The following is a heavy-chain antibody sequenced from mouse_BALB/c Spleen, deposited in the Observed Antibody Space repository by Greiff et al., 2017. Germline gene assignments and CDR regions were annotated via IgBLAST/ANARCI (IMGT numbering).Heavy chain of an antibody. J-gene: IGHJ3*01. Sequence: ESGPGLVKPSQSLSLTCSVTGYSITSGYYWNWIRQFPGNKLEWMGYISYDGSNNYNPSLKNRISITRDTSKNQFFLKLNSVTTEDTATYYCAREGYYGPAWFAYWGQGTLVTVSA. CDR2: ISYDGSN. CDR1: GYSITSGYY. V-gene: IGHV3-6*02. CDR3: AREGYYGPAWFAY. D-gene: IGHD1-2*01.